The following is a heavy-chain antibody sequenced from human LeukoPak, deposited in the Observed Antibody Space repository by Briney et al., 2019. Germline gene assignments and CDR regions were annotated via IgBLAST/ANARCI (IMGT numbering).Heavy chain of an antibody. Sequence: GASVKVSCKVSGYTLTELSMHWVRQAPGKGLEWMGGFDPEDGETIYAQKFQGRVTMTEDTSTDTAYMELSSLRSEDTAVYYCATGPSGSSGYYYDYWGQGNLVTVSS. CDR3: ATGPSGSSGYYYDY. V-gene: IGHV1-24*01. D-gene: IGHD3-22*01. J-gene: IGHJ4*01. CDR1: GYTLTELS. CDR2: FDPEDGET.